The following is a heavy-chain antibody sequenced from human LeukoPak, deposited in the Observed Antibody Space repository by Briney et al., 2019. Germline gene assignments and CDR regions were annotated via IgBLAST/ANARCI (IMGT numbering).Heavy chain of an antibody. CDR3: ATGEGNEYFQH. J-gene: IGHJ1*01. V-gene: IGHV3-30*03. D-gene: IGHD1-14*01. CDR2: ISYDGSNK. CDR1: GFTFSSYG. Sequence: PGGSLRLSCAASGFTFSSYGIHWVRQAPGKGLEWVAVISYDGSNKYYADSVKGRFTISRDNSKNTLYLQMNSLRAEDTAVYYCATGEGNEYFQHWGQGTLVTVSS.